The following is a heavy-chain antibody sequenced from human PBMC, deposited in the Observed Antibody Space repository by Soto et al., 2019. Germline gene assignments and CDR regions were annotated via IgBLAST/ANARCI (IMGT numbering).Heavy chain of an antibody. Sequence: PGGSLRLSCAASGFTFSSYGMHWVRQAPGKGLEWVAVISYDGSNKYYADSVKGRFTISRDNSKNTLYLQMNSLRAEDTAVYYCTTTNYTDNTNYRATDSIYWRQGLLVSVSS. CDR2: ISYDGSNK. V-gene: IGHV3-30*03. D-gene: IGHD4-4*01. J-gene: IGHJ4*02. CDR3: TTTNYTDNTNYRATDSIY. CDR1: GFTFSSYG.